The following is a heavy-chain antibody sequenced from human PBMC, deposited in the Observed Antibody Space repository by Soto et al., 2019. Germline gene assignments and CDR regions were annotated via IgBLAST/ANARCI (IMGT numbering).Heavy chain of an antibody. V-gene: IGHV1-18*01. J-gene: IGHJ4*02. CDR1: GYTVINQG. CDR2: TSAYNGNT. Sequence: ASVKVSCKASGYTVINQGTSRVRQAPGQWLEWMGWTSAYNGNTNYAQRLQGRVTMTTDTSTSTVYMGLRSLRFDDTAVYCCARDLTVTTEAAGYWVQGPLVTDSS. CDR3: ARDLTVTTEAAGY. D-gene: IGHD4-17*01.